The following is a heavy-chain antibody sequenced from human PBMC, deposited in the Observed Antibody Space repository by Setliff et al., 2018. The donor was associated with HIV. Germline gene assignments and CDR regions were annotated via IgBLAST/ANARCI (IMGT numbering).Heavy chain of an antibody. Sequence: ASVKVSCKASGYTFTSFGINWVRQAPGQGLEWMGWISANNGNTNYAQRLHDRVTMTTDTSTSTVYMELRSLRSDGTAVYYCARGGTGRPRPIDYWGQGTLVTVSS. CDR2: ISANNGNT. D-gene: IGHD7-27*01. CDR3: ARGGTGRPRPIDY. CDR1: GYTFTSFG. J-gene: IGHJ4*02. V-gene: IGHV1-18*01.